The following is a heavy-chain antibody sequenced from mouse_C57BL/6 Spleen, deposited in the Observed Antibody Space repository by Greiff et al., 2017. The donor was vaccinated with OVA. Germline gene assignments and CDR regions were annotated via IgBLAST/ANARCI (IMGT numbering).Heavy chain of an antibody. V-gene: IGHV1-22*01. D-gene: IGHD2-4*01. J-gene: IGHJ3*01. CDR1: GYTFTDYN. CDR3: ASPLIYYDYDVLFAY. Sequence: EVQLQQSGPELVKPGASVKMSCKASGYTFTDYNMHWVKQSHGKSLEWIGYINPNNGGTSYNQKFKGKATLTVNKSSSTAYMELRSLTSEDSAVYYCASPLIYYDYDVLFAYWGQGTLVTVSA. CDR2: INPNNGGT.